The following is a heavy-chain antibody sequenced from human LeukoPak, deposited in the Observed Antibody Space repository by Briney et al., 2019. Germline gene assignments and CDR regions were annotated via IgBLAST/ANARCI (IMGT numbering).Heavy chain of an antibody. Sequence: GGSLRLSCAASGFTFSNSAMSWVRQAPGKGLEFVSVISSDGQSTYYASSVKGRFIISRDNSKNTLYLQMGSLRTEDMAMYYCAKTDCSSSSCYTVNYWGQGTLVTVSS. J-gene: IGHJ4*02. CDR3: AKTDCSSSSCYTVNY. CDR2: ISSDGQST. V-gene: IGHV3-64*01. CDR1: GFTFSNSA. D-gene: IGHD2-2*02.